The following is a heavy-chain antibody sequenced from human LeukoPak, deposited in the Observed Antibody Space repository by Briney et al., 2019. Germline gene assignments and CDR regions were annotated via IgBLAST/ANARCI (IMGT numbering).Heavy chain of an antibody. V-gene: IGHV3-48*03. D-gene: IGHD1-7*01. Sequence: GGSLRLSCAASGFTFSSYEMNWVRQAPGKGLEWVSYISSSGSTIYYADSVKGRFTISRDNAKNSLYLQMNSLRAEDTAVYYCARETSYYYYMDVWGKGTTVTISS. J-gene: IGHJ6*03. CDR3: ARETSYYYYMDV. CDR2: ISSSGSTI. CDR1: GFTFSSYE.